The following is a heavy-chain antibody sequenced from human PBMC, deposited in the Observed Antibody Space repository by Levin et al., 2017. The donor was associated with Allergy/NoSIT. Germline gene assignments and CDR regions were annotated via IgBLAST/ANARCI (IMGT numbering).Heavy chain of an antibody. Sequence: ASVKVSCKASGYTFTSYYMHWVRQAPGQGLEWMGIINPSGGSTSYAQKFQGRVTMTRDTSTSTVYMELSSLRSEDTAVYYCARDFLLGYSSRSIPNDAFDIWGQGTMVTVSS. CDR1: GYTFTSYY. CDR2: INPSGGST. J-gene: IGHJ3*02. CDR3: ARDFLLGYSSRSIPNDAFDI. D-gene: IGHD6-13*01. V-gene: IGHV1-46*01.